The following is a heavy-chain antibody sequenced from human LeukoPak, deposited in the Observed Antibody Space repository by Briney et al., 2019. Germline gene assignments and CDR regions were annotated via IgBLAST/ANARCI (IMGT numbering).Heavy chain of an antibody. J-gene: IGHJ4*02. D-gene: IGHD2-8*01. CDR1: GFTFSSYA. Sequence: GGSLRLSCAASGFTFSSYAMSWVRQAPGKGLEWVSAISGSGGSTYYADSVKGRCTISRDNSKNMPYLEMNSLRSEETAVYYCAKDRGGGILMVYALRYYFDYWGQGTLVTVSS. CDR3: AKDRGGGILMVYALRYYFDY. V-gene: IGHV3-23*01. CDR2: ISGSGGST.